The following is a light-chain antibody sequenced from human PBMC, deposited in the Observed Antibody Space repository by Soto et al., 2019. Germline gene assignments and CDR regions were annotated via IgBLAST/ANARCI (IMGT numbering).Light chain of an antibody. CDR3: QQYGSSGT. CDR2: GAS. Sequence: VLNQSPVTLSLYRGESATLSCRASQTVSITYLTWYQQKPGQAPRLLIFGASKRATGIPDRFSGSGSGRDFTLTISGLETEDFAVYYCQQYGSSGTFGQVSKVDIK. J-gene: IGKJ1*01. CDR1: QTVSITY. V-gene: IGKV3-20*01.